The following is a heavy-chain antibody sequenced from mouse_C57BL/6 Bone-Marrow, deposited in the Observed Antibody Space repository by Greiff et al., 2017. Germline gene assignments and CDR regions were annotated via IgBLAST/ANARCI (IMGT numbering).Heavy chain of an antibody. CDR3: ARDSNYVDYYAIDY. CDR2: IDPSDSYT. CDR1: GYTFTSYW. J-gene: IGHJ4*01. V-gene: IGHV1-50*01. Sequence: VQLQQPGAELVKPGASVKLSCKASGYTFTSYWMQWVKQRPGQGLEWIGEIDPSDSYTNYNQKFKGKATLTVDTSSSTAYMQLSSLTSEDSAVYYCARDSNYVDYYAIDYWGQGTSVTVSS. D-gene: IGHD2-5*01.